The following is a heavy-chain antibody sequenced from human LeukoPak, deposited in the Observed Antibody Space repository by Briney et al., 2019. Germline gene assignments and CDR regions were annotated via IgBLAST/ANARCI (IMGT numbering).Heavy chain of an antibody. Sequence: QPGGSLRLSCAASAFTFSSYSMNWVRQAPGKGLEWVSYISTSSSTIYYVDSVKGRFTISRDNAKNSLYLQMNSLRAEDTAVYYCAREYSSSSGRSFDYWGQGTPVTVSS. CDR1: AFTFSSYS. CDR2: ISTSSSTI. J-gene: IGHJ4*02. V-gene: IGHV3-48*01. D-gene: IGHD6-6*01. CDR3: AREYSSSSGRSFDY.